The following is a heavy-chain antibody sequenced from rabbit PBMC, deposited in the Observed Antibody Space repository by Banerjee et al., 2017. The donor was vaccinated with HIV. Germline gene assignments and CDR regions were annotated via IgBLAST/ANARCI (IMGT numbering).Heavy chain of an antibody. CDR3: ARDPNAGYAGDGYGFNL. CDR1: GFSFSSSYD. J-gene: IGHJ4*01. D-gene: IGHD4-2*01. Sequence: QEQLEESGGDLVKPEGSLTLTCTASGFSFSSSYDMCWVRQAPGKRLEWIACIYIGDDRTYYASWAKGRFTISKTSSTTVTLQMTSLTAADTATYFCARDPNAGYAGDGYGFNLWGQGTLVTVS. CDR2: IYIGDDRT. V-gene: IGHV1S45*01.